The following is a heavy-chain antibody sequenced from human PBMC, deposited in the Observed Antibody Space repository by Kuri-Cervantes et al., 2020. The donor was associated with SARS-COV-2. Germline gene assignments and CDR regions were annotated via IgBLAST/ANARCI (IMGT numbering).Heavy chain of an antibody. CDR1: GFTFSSYS. CDR3: AREGYYEPTDMDV. CDR2: ISSSGSTI. D-gene: IGHD3-22*01. Sequence: GGSLRLSCAASGFTFSSYSMNWVRQAPGKGLEWVSYISSSGSTIYYADSVKGRFTISRDNAKNSPYLQMNSLRAEDTAVYYCAREGYYEPTDMDVWGQGTTVTVSS. J-gene: IGHJ6*02. V-gene: IGHV3-48*04.